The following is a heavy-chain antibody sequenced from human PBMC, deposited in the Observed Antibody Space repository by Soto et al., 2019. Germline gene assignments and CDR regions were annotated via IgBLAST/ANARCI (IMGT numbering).Heavy chain of an antibody. J-gene: IGHJ4*02. V-gene: IGHV3-72*01. CDR1: GFTLSDRY. D-gene: IGHD3-16*01. CDR3: ASTSRGDPRDFDY. Sequence: EVQLVESGGGLVQPGGSLRLSCAASGFTLSDRYMDWVRQAPGKGLEWVGRSRNRANSYTTEYAASVKGRFTVSRDDSKNSVYLQMNSLQIEDTAVYYCASTSRGDPRDFDYWGQGTLVTVSS. CDR2: SRNRANSYTT.